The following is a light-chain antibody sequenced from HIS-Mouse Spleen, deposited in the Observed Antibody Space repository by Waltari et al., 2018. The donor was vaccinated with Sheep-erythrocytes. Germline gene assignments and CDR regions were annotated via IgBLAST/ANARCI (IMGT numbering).Light chain of an antibody. J-gene: IGKJ4*01. Sequence: DIQLTQSPSFLSASVGDRVTITCWASQGISSNLAWYQQKPGKAPKLLIYAAFTLQSGVPSRFSGSGSGTEFAHTISCLQPEDFATYFCQQLNSYPALTFGGGTKVEIK. CDR2: AAF. V-gene: IGKV1-9*01. CDR3: QQLNSYPALT. CDR1: QGISSN.